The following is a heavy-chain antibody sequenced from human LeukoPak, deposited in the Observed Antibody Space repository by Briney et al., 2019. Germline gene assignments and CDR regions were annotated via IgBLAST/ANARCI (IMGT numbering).Heavy chain of an antibody. V-gene: IGHV3-23*01. CDR3: AKGRPATGFYYCGMDV. CDR1: GFTFSSYA. D-gene: IGHD2-15*01. J-gene: IGHJ6*02. CDR2: ISGSGGST. Sequence: GASLRLSCAASGFTFSSYAMSWVRQAPGKGLEWVSAISGSGGSTYYADSVKGRFTISRDNSKNTLYLQMNSLRAEDTAVYYCAKGRPATGFYYCGMDVWGQGTTVTVSS.